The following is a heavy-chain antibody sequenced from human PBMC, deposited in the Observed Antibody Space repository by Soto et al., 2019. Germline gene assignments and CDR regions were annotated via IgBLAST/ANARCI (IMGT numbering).Heavy chain of an antibody. CDR1: GYTFTSYY. J-gene: IGHJ5*02. CDR3: AIGRSYYYDRSGFIHQCEP. V-gene: IGHV1-46*01. Sequence: ASVKVSCKASGYTFTSYYMHWVRQSPGQGLEWMGIINPSGGSTSYAQKFQGRVTMTRDTSTSTVYMELSSLRSEDTAVYYCAIGRSYYYDRSGFIHQCEPWGVGTLVTVSS. CDR2: INPSGGST. D-gene: IGHD3-22*01.